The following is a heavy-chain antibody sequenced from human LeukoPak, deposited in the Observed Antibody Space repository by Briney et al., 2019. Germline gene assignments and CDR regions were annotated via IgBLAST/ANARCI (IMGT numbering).Heavy chain of an antibody. D-gene: IGHD1-26*01. CDR3: ARSPYSESYYGDAFDI. CDR1: RFTFSSYG. CDR2: ISGSGGST. J-gene: IGHJ3*02. V-gene: IGHV3-23*01. Sequence: GGSLRLSCAASRFTFSSYGMSWVRQAPGKGLEWVSGISGSGGSTYYADSVKGRFTISRDNSKNTLYLQMNSLRAEDTAVYYCARSPYSESYYGDAFDIWGQGTMVTVSS.